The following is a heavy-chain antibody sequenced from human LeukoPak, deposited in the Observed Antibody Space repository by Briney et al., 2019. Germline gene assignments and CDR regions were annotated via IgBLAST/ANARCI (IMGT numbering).Heavy chain of an antibody. D-gene: IGHD4-23*01. J-gene: IGHJ6*03. CDR1: GFTFTSSA. CDR3: AADGGLTKAPEIGYYYYYMDV. CDR2: IVVGSGNT. Sequence: SVKVSCKASGFTFTSSAMQWVRQARGQRLEWIGWIVVGSGNTNYAQKFQERVTITRDMSTSTAYMELSSLRSVDTAVYYCAADGGLTKAPEIGYYYYYMDVWGKGTTVTVSS. V-gene: IGHV1-58*02.